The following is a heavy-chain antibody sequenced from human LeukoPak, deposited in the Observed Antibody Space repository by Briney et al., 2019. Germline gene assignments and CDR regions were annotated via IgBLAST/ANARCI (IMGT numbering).Heavy chain of an antibody. CDR1: GVTFSDYY. J-gene: IGHJ4*02. D-gene: IGHD5-12*01. Sequence: GGSLRLSCAASGVTFSDYYMTWIRQAPGKGLEWVSCISGRSSYTNYADSVKGRFTISRDKARNSLYLQMNSLRDDDTAVYFCARQSRSVDPLTYWGQGTLVTVSS. CDR2: ISGRSSYT. V-gene: IGHV3-11*03. CDR3: ARQSRSVDPLTY.